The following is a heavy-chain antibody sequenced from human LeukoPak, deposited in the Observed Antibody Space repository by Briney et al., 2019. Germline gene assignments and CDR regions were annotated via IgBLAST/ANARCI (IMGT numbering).Heavy chain of an antibody. Sequence: GGSLRLSCAASGFTFSSYAMSWVRQAPGKGLEWVSAISGSGGSTYYADSVKGRFTISRDNSKNTLYLQMNSLRAEDTAVYYCAKDLSCTSPLGYCSGGSCYSGNYWGQGTLVTVSS. D-gene: IGHD2-15*01. CDR1: GFTFSSYA. V-gene: IGHV3-23*01. CDR3: AKDLSCTSPLGYCSGGSCYSGNY. J-gene: IGHJ4*02. CDR2: ISGSGGST.